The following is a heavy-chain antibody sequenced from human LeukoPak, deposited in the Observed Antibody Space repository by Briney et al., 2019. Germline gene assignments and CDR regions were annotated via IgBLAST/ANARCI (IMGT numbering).Heavy chain of an antibody. Sequence: SGGSLRLSCAASGFTFSSYSMNWVRQAPGKGLEWVSSISSSSSYIYYADSVKGRFTISRDNAKNSLYLQMNSQRAEDTAVYYCASYSSSWSTGRWFDPWGQGTLVTVSS. J-gene: IGHJ5*02. CDR2: ISSSSSYI. D-gene: IGHD6-13*01. CDR3: ASYSSSWSTGRWFDP. V-gene: IGHV3-21*04. CDR1: GFTFSSYS.